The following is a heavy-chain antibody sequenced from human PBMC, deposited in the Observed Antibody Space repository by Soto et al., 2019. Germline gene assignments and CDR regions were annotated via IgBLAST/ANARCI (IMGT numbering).Heavy chain of an antibody. CDR1: GFTFSSYS. V-gene: IGHV3-21*01. J-gene: IGHJ6*01. D-gene: IGHD6-6*01. Sequence: GGSLRLSCAASGFTFSSYSLNWVRQAPGKGLEWVSSISGGGRDIKYGDSVKGRFIISRDNAMDSLHLQMYSLRADDTAIYFCATSLAVQLGYYGMDVSGAGTKGTVSS. CDR2: ISGGGRDI. CDR3: ATSLAVQLGYYGMDV.